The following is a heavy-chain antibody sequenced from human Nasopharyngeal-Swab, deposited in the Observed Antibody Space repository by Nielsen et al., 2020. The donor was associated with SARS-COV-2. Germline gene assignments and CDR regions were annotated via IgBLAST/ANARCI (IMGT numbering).Heavy chain of an antibody. Sequence: RQAPGKGLEWIGSIYYSGSTYYNPSLKSRVTISVDTSKNQFSLKLSSVTAADTAVYYCARDRSGWYPYYFDYWGQGTLVTVSS. D-gene: IGHD6-13*01. CDR3: ARDRSGWYPYYFDY. J-gene: IGHJ4*02. CDR2: IYYSGST. V-gene: IGHV4-39*07.